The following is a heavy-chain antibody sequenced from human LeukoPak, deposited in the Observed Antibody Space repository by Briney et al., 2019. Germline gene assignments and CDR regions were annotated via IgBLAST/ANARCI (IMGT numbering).Heavy chain of an antibody. J-gene: IGHJ4*02. V-gene: IGHV3-21*01. Sequence: TGGSLRLSCAASGFTFSSYSMNWVRQAPGKGLEWVSSISSSSSYIYYADSVKGRFTISRDNAKNSLYLQMNSLRAEDTAVYYCARGVTYYYDSSGYASLGYWGQGTLVTVSS. CDR1: GFTFSSYS. D-gene: IGHD3-22*01. CDR3: ARGVTYYYDSSGYASLGY. CDR2: ISSSSSYI.